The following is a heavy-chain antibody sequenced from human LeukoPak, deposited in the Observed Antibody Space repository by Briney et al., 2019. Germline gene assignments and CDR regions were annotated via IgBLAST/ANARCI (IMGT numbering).Heavy chain of an antibody. CDR2: IIPILDIA. V-gene: IGHV1-69*04. D-gene: IGHD2-2*01. CDR1: GYTFTAYG. CDR3: ARRYCSSTSCKFDF. Sequence: GASVKVSCKASGYTFTAYGTTWVRQAPGQGLEWMGRIIPILDIANYAQKLQGRVTITADKSTSTAYMELSSLRSEDTAVYYCARRYCSSTSCKFDFWGQGTLVTVSS. J-gene: IGHJ4*02.